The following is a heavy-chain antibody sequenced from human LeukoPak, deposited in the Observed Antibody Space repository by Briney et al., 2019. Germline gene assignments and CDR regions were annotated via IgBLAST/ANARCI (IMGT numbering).Heavy chain of an antibody. Sequence: PSETLSLTCAVYGGSFSGYYWSWIRQPPGKGLEWTGEINHSGSTNYNPSLKSRVTISVDTSKNQFSLKLSSVTAADTAVYYCARGGRIVVVVAATRSYYGMDVWGQGTTVTVSS. D-gene: IGHD2-15*01. CDR1: GGSFSGYY. J-gene: IGHJ6*02. V-gene: IGHV4-34*01. CDR2: INHSGST. CDR3: ARGGRIVVVVAATRSYYGMDV.